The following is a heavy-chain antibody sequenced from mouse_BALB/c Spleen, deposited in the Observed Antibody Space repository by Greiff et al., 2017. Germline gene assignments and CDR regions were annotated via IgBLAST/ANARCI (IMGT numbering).Heavy chain of an antibody. J-gene: IGHJ2*01. Sequence: VQLQQSGAELVKPGASVKLSCTASGFNIKDTYMHWVKQRPEQGLEWIGRIDPANGNTKYDPKFQGKATITADTSSNTAYLQLSSLTSEDTAVYYCARSNYYGRTFFDYWGQGTTLTVSS. CDR1: GFNIKDTY. CDR3: ARSNYYGRTFFDY. D-gene: IGHD1-1*01. CDR2: IDPANGNT. V-gene: IGHV14-3*02.